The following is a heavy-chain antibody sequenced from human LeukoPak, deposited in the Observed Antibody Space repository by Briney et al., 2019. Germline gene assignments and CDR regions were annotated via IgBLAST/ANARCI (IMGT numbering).Heavy chain of an antibody. CDR1: GYTFTSRG. CDR2: MDPNSGNT. Sequence: ASVKVSCKASGYTFTSRGINWVRQATGQGLEWMGWMDPNSGNTGYAQKFQGRVTMTRNTPISTAYMELSSLRSEDTAVYYCARGCSIAAATCHWGQGTLVTVSS. J-gene: IGHJ4*02. D-gene: IGHD6-13*01. V-gene: IGHV1-8*01. CDR3: ARGCSIAAATCH.